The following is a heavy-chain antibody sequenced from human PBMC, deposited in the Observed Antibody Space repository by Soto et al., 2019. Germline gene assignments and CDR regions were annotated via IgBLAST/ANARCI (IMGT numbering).Heavy chain of an antibody. CDR1: GYIFTGYY. D-gene: IGHD3-22*01. J-gene: IGHJ5*02. CDR2: INTNSDVT. CDR3: AREVSYFDTRGFDP. Sequence: EASVKVSCKASGYIFTGYYLHWVRQAPGQGLEWMGWINTNSDVTNYAQNFQGRVTMTRDTSTSTAYMELSRLTSDDTAVYYCAREVSYFDTRGFDPWGQGTLVTAPQ. V-gene: IGHV1-2*02.